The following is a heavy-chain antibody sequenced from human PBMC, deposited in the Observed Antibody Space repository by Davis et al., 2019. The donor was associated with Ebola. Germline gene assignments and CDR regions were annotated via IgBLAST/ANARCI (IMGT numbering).Heavy chain of an antibody. D-gene: IGHD3-3*01. J-gene: IGHJ6*02. CDR1: GFTFSSYS. CDR2: ISSSSSYI. V-gene: IGHV3-21*01. CDR3: ARDSYDFWSAGLYYYYYGMDV. Sequence: PGGSLRLSCAASGFTFSSYSMNWVRQAPGKGLEWVSSISSSSSYIYYADSVKGRFTISRDNAKNSLYLQMNSLRAEDTAVYYCARDSYDFWSAGLYYYYYGMDVWGQGTTVTVSS.